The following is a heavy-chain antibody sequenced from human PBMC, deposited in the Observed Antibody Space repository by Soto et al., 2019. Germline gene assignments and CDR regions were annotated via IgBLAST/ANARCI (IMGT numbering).Heavy chain of an antibody. Sequence: QVQLVESGGGLVKPGGSLRLSCAVSGFTFSDYYRTWIRRAPGKGLEWVSYFSSSTSHTNYADSVKGRFTISRDNAKNSLFLQRNSLRAEDTAVYYCARGRGAAADYFDFWGQGTLVTVSS. CDR3: ARGRGAAADYFDF. V-gene: IGHV3-11*05. D-gene: IGHD6-13*01. CDR2: FSSSTSHT. J-gene: IGHJ4*02. CDR1: GFTFSDYY.